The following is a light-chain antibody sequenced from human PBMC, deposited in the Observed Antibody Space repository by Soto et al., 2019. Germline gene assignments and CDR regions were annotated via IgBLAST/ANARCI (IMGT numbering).Light chain of an antibody. CDR3: HKYNSAPFT. Sequence: DIQMTQSPSSLSASVGDTVTITCRASQGITNSLAWYQQKPAKVPNLLIYAASTLQSGVPSRFSGSGSGTAFTLTISSLQPEDVATYYCHKYNSAPFTFGPGTKVD. CDR1: QGITNS. J-gene: IGKJ3*01. CDR2: AAS. V-gene: IGKV1-27*01.